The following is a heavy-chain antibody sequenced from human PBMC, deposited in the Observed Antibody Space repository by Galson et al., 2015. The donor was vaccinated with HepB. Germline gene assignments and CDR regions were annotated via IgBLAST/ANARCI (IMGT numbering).Heavy chain of an antibody. D-gene: IGHD1-26*01. CDR1: GLTFNSYS. Sequence: SLRLSCAAPGLTFNSYSMNWIRQAPGKGLDWVSYISSSGNTIYYADSVKGRFTISRDNAKNSLYLQMNSLRDEDTAVYYCARSWSELRYFDYWGQGTLVTVSS. J-gene: IGHJ4*02. V-gene: IGHV3-48*02. CDR2: ISSSGNTI. CDR3: ARSWSELRYFDY.